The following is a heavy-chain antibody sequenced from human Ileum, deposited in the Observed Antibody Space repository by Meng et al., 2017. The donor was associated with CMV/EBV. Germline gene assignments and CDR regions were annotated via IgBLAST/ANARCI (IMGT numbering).Heavy chain of an antibody. D-gene: IGHD1-26*01. CDR2: MYFSGIA. V-gene: IGHV4-39*07. CDR3: ARDLTNKWFYY. CDR1: GDPISSGSHS. J-gene: IGHJ4*02. Sequence: QVQLGESGPGLVKPAETLSLTCTASGDPISSGSHSWAWFRQPPGKRLEWIGSMYFSGIADYNPSLKSRVTISLHATQKQFSLRLTSVTAADSAVYFCARDLTNKWFYYWGQGTLVTVSS.